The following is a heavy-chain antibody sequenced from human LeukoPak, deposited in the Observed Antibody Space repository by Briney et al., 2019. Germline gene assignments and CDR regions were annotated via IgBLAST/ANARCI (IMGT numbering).Heavy chain of an antibody. V-gene: IGHV3-43*02. Sequence: GGSLRLSCAASGFTFDDYAMHWVRQAPGKGLEWVSLISGDGGTTYYADSVKGRFTISRDNSKNSLYLQINSLRTEDTALYYCAKNCGGSCYSTGAEYFQHWGQGTLVTVSS. CDR3: AKNCGGSCYSTGAEYFQH. CDR2: ISGDGGTT. D-gene: IGHD2-15*01. J-gene: IGHJ1*01. CDR1: GFTFDDYA.